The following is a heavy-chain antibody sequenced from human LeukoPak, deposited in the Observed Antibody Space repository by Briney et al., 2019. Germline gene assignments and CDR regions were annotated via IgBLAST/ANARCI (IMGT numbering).Heavy chain of an antibody. CDR2: IIPILGIA. CDR3: ARVGHYGGNSGRYFDY. Sequence: ASVKVSCKASGGTFSSYAISWVRQAPGQGLEWMGRIIPILGIANYAQKFQGRVTITADKSTSTAYMELSSLRSEDTAVYYCARVGHYGGNSGRYFDYWGQGTLVTVSS. CDR1: GGTFSSYA. D-gene: IGHD4-23*01. J-gene: IGHJ4*02. V-gene: IGHV1-69*04.